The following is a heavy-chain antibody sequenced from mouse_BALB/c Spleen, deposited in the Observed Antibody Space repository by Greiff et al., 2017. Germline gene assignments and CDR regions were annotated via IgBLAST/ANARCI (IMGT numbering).Heavy chain of an antibody. D-gene: IGHD1-1*01. CDR1: GFTFSSYA. V-gene: IGHV5-9-4*01. Sequence: EVHLVESGGGLVKPGGSLKLSCAASGFTFSSYAMSWVRQSPEKRLEWVAEISSGGSYTYYPDTVTGRVTISRDNAKNTLYLEMSSLRSEDTAMYYCARDYYGSSYFDYWGQGTTLTVSS. CDR3: ARDYYGSSYFDY. J-gene: IGHJ2*01. CDR2: ISSGGSYT.